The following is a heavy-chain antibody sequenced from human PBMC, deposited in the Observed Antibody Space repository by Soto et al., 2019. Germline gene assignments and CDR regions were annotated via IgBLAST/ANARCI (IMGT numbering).Heavy chain of an antibody. CDR3: AREYSGSEIPPLCY. CDR2: IYYSGST. CDR1: GGSISSYY. D-gene: IGHD3-10*01. V-gene: IGHV4-59*01. J-gene: IGHJ4*02. Sequence: PSETLSLTCTVSGGSISSYYWSWIRQPPGKGLERIGYIYYSGSTNSNPSLKSRVTISVDTSKNQFSLKLSSVTAADTAVYYCAREYSGSEIPPLCYWGQGTLVTVSS.